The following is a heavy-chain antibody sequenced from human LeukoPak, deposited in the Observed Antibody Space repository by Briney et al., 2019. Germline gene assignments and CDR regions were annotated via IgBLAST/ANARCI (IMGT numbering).Heavy chain of an antibody. CDR1: GGSISSGSYY. V-gene: IGHV4-61*02. Sequence: SETLSLTCTVSGGSISSGSYYWSWIRQPAGKGLEWIGRIYTSGSTNYNPSLKSRVTISVDTSKNQFSLKLSSVTAADTSVYYCARAIREAAASIMVPGGVPANYYYYMDVWGKGTTVTVSS. D-gene: IGHD6-13*01. CDR3: ARAIREAAASIMVPGGVPANYYYYMDV. J-gene: IGHJ6*03. CDR2: IYTSGST.